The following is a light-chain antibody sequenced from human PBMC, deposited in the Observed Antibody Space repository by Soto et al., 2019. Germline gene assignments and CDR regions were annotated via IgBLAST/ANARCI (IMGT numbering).Light chain of an antibody. CDR1: QSVSSN. V-gene: IGKV3-15*01. Sequence: EIVMTQSPATRSVSPGERSTLSCRASQSVSSNLAWYQQKPGQAPRLLIYGASTRATGIPARFSGSGSGTEFTLTISSLHSEDFGVYYCQQYDNWWTFGQGTKVDIK. J-gene: IGKJ1*01. CDR2: GAS. CDR3: QQYDNWWT.